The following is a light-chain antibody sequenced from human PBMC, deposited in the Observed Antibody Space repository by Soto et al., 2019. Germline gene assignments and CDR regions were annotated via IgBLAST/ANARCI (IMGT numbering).Light chain of an antibody. CDR1: NRDIGGYNL. Sequence: QSALTQPGSVSGSPGQSITISCTGTNRDIGGYNLVAWFQHHPGKAPKLVIYEVTHRPSGISNRFSGSKSGNTASLTISGLQAEDEASYYCSSYTNSATLGVFGTGTKRTVL. V-gene: IGLV2-14*01. CDR2: EVT. J-gene: IGLJ1*01. CDR3: SSYTNSATLGV.